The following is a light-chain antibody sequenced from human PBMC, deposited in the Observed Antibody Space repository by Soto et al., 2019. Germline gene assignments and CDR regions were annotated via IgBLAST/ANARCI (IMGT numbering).Light chain of an antibody. CDR3: QQYNSYPWT. J-gene: IGKJ1*01. V-gene: IGKV1-5*01. CDR2: DAS. Sequence: DIQMTQSPSTLSASVGDRVTITCRASQSISSWLAWYQQKPGKAPKLLIYDASSLESGVSSRFSGSGSGTEFTLTISSLKPDDFATYYCQQYNSYPWTFGQESKEEIK. CDR1: QSISSW.